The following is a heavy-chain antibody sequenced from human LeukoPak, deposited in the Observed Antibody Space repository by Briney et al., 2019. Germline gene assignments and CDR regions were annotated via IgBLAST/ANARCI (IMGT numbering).Heavy chain of an antibody. V-gene: IGHV3-23*01. CDR3: AKDREDIVVVVAAESFDY. CDR1: GFTFSSYA. Sequence: PGGSLGLSCAASGFTFSSYAMSWVRQAPGKGLEWVSAISGSGGSTYYADSVKGRFTISRDNSKNTLYLQMNSLRAEDTAVYYCAKDREDIVVVVAAESFDYWGQGTLVTVPS. J-gene: IGHJ4*02. CDR2: ISGSGGST. D-gene: IGHD2-15*01.